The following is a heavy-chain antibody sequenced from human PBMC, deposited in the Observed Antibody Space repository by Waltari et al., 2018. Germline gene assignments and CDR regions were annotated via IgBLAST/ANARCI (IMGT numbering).Heavy chain of an antibody. V-gene: IGHV5-10-1*03. D-gene: IGHD1-26*01. Sequence: EVQLVQSGAEVKKPGESLRNSCTGSGYNFTTYWISWVRQMPGKGLEWMGRIDPNDSYNNYSPSFQGHVTISGDKSINTAYLQWSRLRASDTAIYYCARHPVYWDQGHNYGLDVWGQGTTVTVSS. CDR1: GYNFTTYW. CDR2: IDPNDSYN. J-gene: IGHJ6*02. CDR3: ARHPVYWDQGHNYGLDV.